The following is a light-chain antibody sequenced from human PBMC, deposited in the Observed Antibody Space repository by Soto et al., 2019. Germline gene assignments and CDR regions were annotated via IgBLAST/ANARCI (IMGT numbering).Light chain of an antibody. CDR2: AAS. V-gene: IGKV1-27*01. CDR3: QKYNSAPLT. J-gene: IGKJ4*01. Sequence: DIPMTQSPSSLSASVGDRVTITCRASQGISNNLAWYQQKPGKVPKLLIYAASTLQSGVPSRFSGSGSGTDFTLTSSRLSPEDVATYYYQKYNSAPLTFCGGTKVEIK. CDR1: QGISNN.